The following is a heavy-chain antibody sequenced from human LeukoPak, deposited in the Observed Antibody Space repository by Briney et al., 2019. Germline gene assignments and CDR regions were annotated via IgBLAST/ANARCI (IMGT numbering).Heavy chain of an antibody. CDR2: HYYSGNT. CDR3: ARGDRPREIPPLIRKKNAFDI. Sequence: SETLSLTCTVSGGSTSSYSFYWGWIRQPPGKGLEWIGSHYYSGNTYHNPSLKSRVTISVDTSKNQFSLKLSPVTAADTAVYYCARGDRPREIPPLIRKKNAFDIWGQGTMVTVSS. D-gene: IGHD3-10*01. V-gene: IGHV4-39*07. J-gene: IGHJ3*02. CDR1: GGSTSSYSFY.